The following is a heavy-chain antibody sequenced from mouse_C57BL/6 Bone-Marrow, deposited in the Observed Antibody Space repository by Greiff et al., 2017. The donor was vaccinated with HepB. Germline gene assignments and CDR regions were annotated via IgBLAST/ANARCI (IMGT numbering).Heavy chain of an antibody. CDR1: GYTFTSYG. D-gene: IGHD4-1*01. Sequence: VQLQQSGAELARPGASVKLSCKASGYTFTSYGISWVKQRTGQGLEWIGEIYPRSGNTYYNEKFKGKATLTADKSSSTAYMELRSLTSEDSAVYFCAEEEPWEGNPYFDYWGQGTTLTVSS. CDR3: AEEEPWEGNPYFDY. V-gene: IGHV1-81*01. CDR2: IYPRSGNT. J-gene: IGHJ2*01.